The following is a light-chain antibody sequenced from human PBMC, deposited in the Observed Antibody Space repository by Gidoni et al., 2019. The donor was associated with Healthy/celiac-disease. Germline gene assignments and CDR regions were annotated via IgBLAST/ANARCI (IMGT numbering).Light chain of an antibody. CDR3: SSYAGSNNLV. J-gene: IGLJ2*01. CDR2: EVS. V-gene: IGLV2-8*01. Sequence: QSALTQPPSASGSPGQSVTLYCTGTSSDVGGYNYFSWYQQHPGKAPKLLSYEVSKRPSGVPDRFSGSKSGNTASLTVSGLQAEDEADYYCSSYAGSNNLVFGGGTKLTVL. CDR1: SSDVGGYNY.